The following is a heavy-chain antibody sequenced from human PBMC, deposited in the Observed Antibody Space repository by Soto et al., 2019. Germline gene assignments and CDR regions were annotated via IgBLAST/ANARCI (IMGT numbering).Heavy chain of an antibody. CDR1: GYSFTSYW. D-gene: IGHD2-15*01. J-gene: IGHJ4*02. V-gene: IGHV5-51*01. CDR2: IYPGDSDT. Sequence: GESLKISCKGSGYSFTSYWIGWVRQMPGKGLEWMGIIYPGDSDTRYSPSFQGQVTISADKSISTAYLQWSSLKASDTAMYYCARPRGYCSGGSCYQEYYFDYWGQGTLVTVSS. CDR3: ARPRGYCSGGSCYQEYYFDY.